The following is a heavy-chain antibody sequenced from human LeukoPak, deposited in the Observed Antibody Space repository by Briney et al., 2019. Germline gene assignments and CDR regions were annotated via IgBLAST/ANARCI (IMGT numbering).Heavy chain of an antibody. V-gene: IGHV1-18*01. J-gene: IGHJ4*02. D-gene: IGHD5-18*01. Sequence: ASVKVSCKASGYTFTSYGISWVRQAPGQGPEWMGWISAYNGNTNYAQKLQGRVTMTTDTSTSTAYMELRSLRSDDTAVYYCALDTAMVTYNYWGQGTLVTVSS. CDR3: ALDTAMVTYNY. CDR1: GYTFTSYG. CDR2: ISAYNGNT.